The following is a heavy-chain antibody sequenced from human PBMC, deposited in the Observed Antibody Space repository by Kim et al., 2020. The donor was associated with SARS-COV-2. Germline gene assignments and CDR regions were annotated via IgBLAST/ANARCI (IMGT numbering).Heavy chain of an antibody. CDR1: GGTFSSYA. CDR2: IIPIFGTA. J-gene: IGHJ6*02. D-gene: IGHD3-10*01. V-gene: IGHV1-69*13. Sequence: SVKVSCKASGGTFSSYAISWVRQAPGQGLEWMGGIIPIFGTANYAQKFQGRVTITADESTSTAYMELSSLRSEDTAVYYCARVQGGSYYYGSGSYYSHYYYYGMDVWGQGTTVTVSS. CDR3: ARVQGGSYYYGSGSYYSHYYYYGMDV.